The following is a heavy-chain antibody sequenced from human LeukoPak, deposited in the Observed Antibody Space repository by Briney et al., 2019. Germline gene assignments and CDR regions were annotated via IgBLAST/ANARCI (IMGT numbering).Heavy chain of an antibody. J-gene: IGHJ6*03. V-gene: IGHV4-34*01. CDR1: GGSFSDYY. CDR2: INHSGST. CDR3: ASVYYYDSSGYDPVNYYYYYMDV. D-gene: IGHD3-22*01. Sequence: SETLSLTCVVYGGSFSDYYWSWIRQPPGKGLEWIGEINHSGSTNYNPYLQSRVTISVDASKNQFSLKLSSVTTADTAVYYCASVYYYDSSGYDPVNYYYYYMDVWGTGTTVTVSS.